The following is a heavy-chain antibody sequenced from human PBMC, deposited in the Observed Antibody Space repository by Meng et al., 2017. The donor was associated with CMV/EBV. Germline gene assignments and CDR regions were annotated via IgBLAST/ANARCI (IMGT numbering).Heavy chain of an antibody. V-gene: IGHV3-23*01. CDR2: IRYNGGST. Sequence: FTFNNDAMRWVRQAPGKGLEWVSGIRYNGGSTYYADSVKGRFTISRDNSKNTLYLQMNSLRDEDTAVYYCAKDGGAGYGGNSDWFDPWGQGTLVTVSS. CDR3: AKDGGAGYGGNSDWFDP. J-gene: IGHJ5*02. D-gene: IGHD4-23*01. CDR1: FTFNNDA.